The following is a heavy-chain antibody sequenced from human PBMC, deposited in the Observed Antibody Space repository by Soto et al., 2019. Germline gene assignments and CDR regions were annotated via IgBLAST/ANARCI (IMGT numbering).Heavy chain of an antibody. CDR3: TTDWAMIVGVNMYYFDY. D-gene: IGHD3-22*01. V-gene: IGHV3-15*07. CDR1: GFTFSNAW. CDR2: IKSKTDGGTT. J-gene: IGHJ4*02. Sequence: EVQLVESGGGLVKPGGSLRLSCAASGFTFSNAWMNWVRQAPGKGLEWVGRIKSKTDGGTTDYAAPVKGRFTISRDDSKNTLYLQMNSLKTEDTAVYYCTTDWAMIVGVNMYYFDYWGQGTLVTVSS.